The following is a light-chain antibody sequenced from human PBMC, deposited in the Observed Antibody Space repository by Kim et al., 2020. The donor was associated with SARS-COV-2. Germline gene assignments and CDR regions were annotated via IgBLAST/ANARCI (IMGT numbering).Light chain of an antibody. CDR2: GKN. CDR1: SLRSNY. CDR3: NSRDSSAFHWV. Sequence: ALGQTVRITCKGDSLRSNYASWYQQKPGQAPVLVIYGKNNRPSGIPDRLSGSSSGNTASLTITGAQAEDEADYYCNSRDSSAFHWVFGGGTQLTVL. J-gene: IGLJ3*02. V-gene: IGLV3-19*01.